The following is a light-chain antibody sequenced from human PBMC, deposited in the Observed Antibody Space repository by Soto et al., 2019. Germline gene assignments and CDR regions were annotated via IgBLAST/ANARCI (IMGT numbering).Light chain of an antibody. Sequence: QSVLTQPASVSGSPGQSITISCTGTSSDVGGYNYVSWYQQQSGKAPKLMIHEVSNRPSGVSNRFSGSKSGNTASLTISGLQAEDEADYYCSSYTSSRAYVFAIGTKVTV. J-gene: IGLJ1*01. CDR3: SSYTSSRAYV. V-gene: IGLV2-14*01. CDR2: EVS. CDR1: SSDVGGYNY.